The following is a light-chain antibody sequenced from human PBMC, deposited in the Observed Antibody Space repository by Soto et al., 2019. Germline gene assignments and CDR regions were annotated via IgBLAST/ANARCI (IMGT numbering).Light chain of an antibody. CDR3: VLYMGSGIWV. Sequence: QAVVTQEPSFSVSPGGTVTLTCGLSSGPVFTSSYPNWYQQTPGQAPRTLIFNTNPRSSGVPDRFSGSILGNKAALTITGAQADDESDYYCVLYMGSGIWVFGGGTKLTVL. CDR2: NTN. V-gene: IGLV8-61*01. CDR1: SGPVFTSSY. J-gene: IGLJ3*02.